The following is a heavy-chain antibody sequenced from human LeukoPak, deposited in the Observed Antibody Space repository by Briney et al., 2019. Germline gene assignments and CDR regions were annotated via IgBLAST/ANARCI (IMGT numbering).Heavy chain of an antibody. J-gene: IGHJ5*02. CDR2: IYYSEST. Sequence: SETLSLICTVSGGSISSYYWSWIRQSPGKGLEWIGYIYYSESTYYKPSLKSRVTISVDTSKNQFSLKLSSVTAADTAVYYCARGGYYGSGNDFRFDPWGQGTLVTVSS. CDR1: GGSISSYY. V-gene: IGHV4-59*01. D-gene: IGHD3-10*01. CDR3: ARGGYYGSGNDFRFDP.